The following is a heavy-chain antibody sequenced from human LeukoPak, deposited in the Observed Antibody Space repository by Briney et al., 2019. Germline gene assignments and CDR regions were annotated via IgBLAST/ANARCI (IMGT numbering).Heavy chain of an antibody. Sequence: SETLSLTCTVSGGSISSGGYYWSWIRQHPGKGLEWIGYIYYSGSTYYNPSLKSRVSISVDTSKNQFSLKLSSVTAADTAVYYCARGSFDYFDYWGQGTLVTVSS. J-gene: IGHJ4*02. V-gene: IGHV4-31*03. CDR1: GGSISSGGYY. CDR2: IYYSGST. CDR3: ARGSFDYFDY.